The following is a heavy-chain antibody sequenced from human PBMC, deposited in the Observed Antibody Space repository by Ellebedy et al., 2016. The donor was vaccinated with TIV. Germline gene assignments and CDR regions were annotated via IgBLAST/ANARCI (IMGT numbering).Heavy chain of an antibody. Sequence: GESLKISXAASGFIFGDYAMHWVRQAPGKGLEWVSSISSSSSYIYYADSVKGRFTISRDNAKNSLYLQMNSLRAEDTAVYYCARSLYGDYDWGQGTLVTVSS. CDR1: GFIFGDYA. CDR2: ISSSSSYI. D-gene: IGHD4-17*01. V-gene: IGHV3-21*01. CDR3: ARSLYGDYD. J-gene: IGHJ4*02.